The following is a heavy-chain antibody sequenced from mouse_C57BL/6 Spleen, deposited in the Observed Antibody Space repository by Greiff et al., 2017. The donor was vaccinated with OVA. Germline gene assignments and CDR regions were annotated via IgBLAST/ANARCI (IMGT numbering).Heavy chain of an antibody. D-gene: IGHD2-2*01. CDR3: AREGVYGYDGDYYAMDD. CDR1: GYTFTDYY. V-gene: IGHV1-26*01. J-gene: IGHJ4*01. CDR2: INPNNGGT. Sequence: VQLQQSGPELVKPGASVKISCKASGYTFTDYYMNWVKQSHGKSLEWIGDINPNNGGTSYNQKFKGKATLTVDKSSSTAYMELRSLTSEDSAVYYCAREGVYGYDGDYYAMDDWGQGTSVTVSS.